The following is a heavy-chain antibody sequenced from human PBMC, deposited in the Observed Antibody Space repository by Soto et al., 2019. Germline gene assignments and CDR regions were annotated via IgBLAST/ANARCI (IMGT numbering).Heavy chain of an antibody. CDR1: GGSISSGGYY. CDR3: ARETLWTGTTLYFDY. D-gene: IGHD1-7*01. V-gene: IGHV4-31*03. Sequence: QVQLQESGPGLVKPSQTLSLTCTVSGGSISSGGYYWSWIRQHPGKGLEWIGYIYYSGSTYYNPSLKSRVTISVDTSKNQFSLKLSSVTAADTAVYYCARETLWTGTTLYFDYWGQGTLVTVSS. J-gene: IGHJ4*02. CDR2: IYYSGST.